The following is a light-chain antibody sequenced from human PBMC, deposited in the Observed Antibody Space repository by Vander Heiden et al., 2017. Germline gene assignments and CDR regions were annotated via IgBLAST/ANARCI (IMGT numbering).Light chain of an antibody. J-gene: IGLJ2*01. V-gene: IGLV3-21*02. CDR2: DDS. Sequence: SYLLSHPPSVSVAPRQTDRITCGGKNIGSKSVHWYQQKPGQAPVLVVYDDSDRPSGIPERFSGSNSGNTATLTISRVEAGDEADYYCQVWDSSSDHPVVFGGGTKLTVL. CDR1: NIGSKS. CDR3: QVWDSSSDHPVV.